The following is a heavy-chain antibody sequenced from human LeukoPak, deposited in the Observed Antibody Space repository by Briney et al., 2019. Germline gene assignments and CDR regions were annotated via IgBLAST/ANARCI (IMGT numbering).Heavy chain of an antibody. J-gene: IGHJ4*02. V-gene: IGHV4-39*07. CDR3: ARGNMITFGGVIVPFDY. Sequence: SETLSLTCTVSGGSISSSSYYWGWIRQPPGKGLEWIGEINHSGSTNYNPSLKSRVTISVDTSKNQFSLKLSSVTAADTAVYYCARGNMITFGGVIVPFDYWGQGTLVTVSS. D-gene: IGHD3-16*02. CDR2: INHSGST. CDR1: GGSISSSSYY.